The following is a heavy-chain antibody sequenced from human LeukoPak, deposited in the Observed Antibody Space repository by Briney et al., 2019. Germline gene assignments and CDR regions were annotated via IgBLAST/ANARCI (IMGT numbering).Heavy chain of an antibody. Sequence: GGSLRLSCAASGFTFSSYSMNWVRRAPGKGLEWVSSISSSSSYIYYADSVKGRFTISRDNAKNSLYLQMNSLRAEDTAVYYCARNRAAARVFDYWGQGTLVTVSS. D-gene: IGHD6-13*01. CDR2: ISSSSSYI. CDR3: ARNRAAARVFDY. J-gene: IGHJ4*02. V-gene: IGHV3-21*01. CDR1: GFTFSSYS.